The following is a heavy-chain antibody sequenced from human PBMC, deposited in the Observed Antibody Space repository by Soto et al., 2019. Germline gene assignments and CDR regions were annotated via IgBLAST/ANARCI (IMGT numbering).Heavy chain of an antibody. J-gene: IGHJ6*02. Sequence: PSETLSLTCTVSGGSISSYYWSGIRQPPGKGLEWMGYIYYSGSATYNPPLKSRVTISVDTFKNQFSLRLSSVTAADTAVYYCARKAGATLYYVMDVWGQGTTVTVSS. D-gene: IGHD1-26*01. V-gene: IGHV4-59*01. CDR3: ARKAGATLYYVMDV. CDR1: GGSISSYY. CDR2: IYYSGSA.